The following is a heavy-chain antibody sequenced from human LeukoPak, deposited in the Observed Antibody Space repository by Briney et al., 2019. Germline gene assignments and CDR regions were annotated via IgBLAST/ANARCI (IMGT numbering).Heavy chain of an antibody. CDR3: TRVRGEDSSGYYYYFDY. D-gene: IGHD3-22*01. J-gene: IGHJ4*02. CDR2: IRSKAYGGTT. V-gene: IGHV3-49*04. Sequence: GRSLRLSCTASGFTFGDYAPSWVRQAPGKGLEWVSFIRSKAYGGTTEYAASVKGRFTISRDDSKSIAYLQMNSLKTEDTAVYYCTRVRGEDSSGYYYYFDYWGQGTLVTVSS. CDR1: GFTFGDYA.